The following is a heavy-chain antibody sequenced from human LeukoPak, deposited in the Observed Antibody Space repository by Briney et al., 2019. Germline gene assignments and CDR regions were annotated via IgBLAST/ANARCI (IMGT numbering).Heavy chain of an antibody. CDR1: GFTFSNYA. CDR2: LSYDGSQT. J-gene: IGHJ4*02. V-gene: IGHV3-30*04. Sequence: PGRSLRLSCAAPGFTFSNYAMHWVRQAPGKGLEWVTILSYDGSQTYYADSVKGRFTISRDNSKNTLFLQMNSLRAEDTAIYYCARVGRAYDFWDYLDYWGQGTPVTVSS. CDR3: ARVGRAYDFWDYLDY. D-gene: IGHD3-3*01.